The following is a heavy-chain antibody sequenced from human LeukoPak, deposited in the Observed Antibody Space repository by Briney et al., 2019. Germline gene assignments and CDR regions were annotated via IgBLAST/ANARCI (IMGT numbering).Heavy chain of an antibody. CDR2: ISSSSNYI. V-gene: IGHV3-21*04. CDR1: GFTFSSYS. D-gene: IGHD1-26*01. Sequence: PGGSLRLSCAASGFTFSSYSMNWVRQAPGKGLEWVSSISSSSNYIYYADSVKGRVTISRDNAKNSLYLQMNSLRSEDTAVYYCARRSGAVGATSNFHYYYMDGWGKGTTVTVSS. J-gene: IGHJ6*03. CDR3: ARRSGAVGATSNFHYYYMDG.